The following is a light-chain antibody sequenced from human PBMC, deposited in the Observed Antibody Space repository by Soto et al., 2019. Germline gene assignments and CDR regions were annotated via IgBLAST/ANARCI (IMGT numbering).Light chain of an antibody. Sequence: EIVMTQSPATLSVSPGERATLSCRASQSVSSKLAWYQQKTGQAPRLLIYGASTRATGVPARFSGSGSGTEFTLTISSLQSEDFAVYYCQQYNSWPWTFGQGTKVEIK. V-gene: IGKV3-15*01. CDR3: QQYNSWPWT. CDR1: QSVSSK. CDR2: GAS. J-gene: IGKJ1*01.